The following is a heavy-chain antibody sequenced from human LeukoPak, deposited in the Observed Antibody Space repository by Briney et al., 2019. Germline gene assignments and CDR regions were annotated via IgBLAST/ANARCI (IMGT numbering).Heavy chain of an antibody. D-gene: IGHD3-3*01. Sequence: GGSLRLSCAASGFTFSNYGMHWVRQALGKGLEWLSLIRYDESSKYYADSVRGRFTISRDNSTNTLYLQMNSLRAEDTAVYYCVRGSFSEWLLAYWGQGTLVTVSS. CDR3: VRGSFSEWLLAY. CDR1: GFTFSNYG. J-gene: IGHJ4*02. V-gene: IGHV3-30*02. CDR2: IRYDESSK.